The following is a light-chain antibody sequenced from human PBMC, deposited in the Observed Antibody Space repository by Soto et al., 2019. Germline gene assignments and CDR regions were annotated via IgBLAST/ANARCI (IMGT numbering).Light chain of an antibody. CDR2: EVT. Sequence: QSALTQPPSASGSPGQSVTISCTGTSSDVGGYNYVSWYQQYPGRAPKLMIYEVTTRPSGVPDRFSGSKSGNTASLTVSGLQAEDEDDYYCSSYAASNDFYFVFGGGTKVTVL. CDR1: SSDVGGYNY. CDR3: SSYAASNDFYFV. V-gene: IGLV2-8*01. J-gene: IGLJ3*02.